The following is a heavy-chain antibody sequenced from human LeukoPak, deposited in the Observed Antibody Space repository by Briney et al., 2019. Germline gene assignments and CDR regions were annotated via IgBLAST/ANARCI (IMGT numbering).Heavy chain of an antibody. D-gene: IGHD3-16*01. V-gene: IGHV3-23*01. CDR2: ISASGEST. J-gene: IGHJ3*02. CDR3: AKLQWGRHDAFDT. Sequence: GGSLRLSCAASGFNFRTYGMGWVRQAAGKGLEWLSGISASGESTYYADSVKGRFTISRDNSKNTLYLQMNSLRPEDTAVYYCAKLQWGRHDAFDTWGQGTMVTVSS. CDR1: GFNFRTYG.